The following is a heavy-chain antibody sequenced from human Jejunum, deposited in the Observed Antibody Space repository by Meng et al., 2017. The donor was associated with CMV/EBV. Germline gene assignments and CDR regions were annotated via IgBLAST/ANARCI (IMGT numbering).Heavy chain of an antibody. Sequence: SGFSLGIYARSWDRQGTGKRQEWDSVSFNGGSDTEDAETRKGGITMSRDDATNMRYLQVSSRRADDTARYSCATYRRGPDYFLDHWGQGTLVTVSS. D-gene: IGHD4/OR15-4a*01. CDR2: SFNGGSDT. CDR3: ATYRRGPDYFLDH. J-gene: IGHJ4*02. V-gene: IGHV3-23*03. CDR1: GFSLGIYA.